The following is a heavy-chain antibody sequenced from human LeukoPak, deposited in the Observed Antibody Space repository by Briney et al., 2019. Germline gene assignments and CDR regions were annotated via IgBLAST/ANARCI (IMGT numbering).Heavy chain of an antibody. Sequence: GGSLRLSCAASGFTVSSNYMSWVRQAPGKGLEWVSVIYSGGSTYYADSVKGRFTISRDNSKNALYLQMNSLRAEDTAVYYCCKDDYGDYYYYGMDVWGQGTTVTVSS. V-gene: IGHV3-66*01. D-gene: IGHD4-17*01. CDR3: CKDDYGDYYYYGMDV. CDR1: GFTVSSNY. CDR2: IYSGGST. J-gene: IGHJ6*02.